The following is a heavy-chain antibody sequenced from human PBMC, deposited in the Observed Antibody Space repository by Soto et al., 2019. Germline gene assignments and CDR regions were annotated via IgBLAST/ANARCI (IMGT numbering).Heavy chain of an antibody. V-gene: IGHV4-59*01. CDR3: ARDGYDGSGSPYPAY. CDR2: IYYLGST. D-gene: IGHD3-10*01. J-gene: IGHJ4*02. CDR1: GGSMSEYF. Sequence: NPSETLSLTCSVSGGSMSEYFWSWIRQSPGKGLEWIGYIYYLGSTDYNPSLKSRVTISVDTSKRQFSLRLTSVTAADTAVYYCARDGYDGSGSPYPAYWGPGTQVT.